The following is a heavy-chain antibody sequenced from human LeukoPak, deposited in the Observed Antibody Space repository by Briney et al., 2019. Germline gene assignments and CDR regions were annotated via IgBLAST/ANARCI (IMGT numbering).Heavy chain of an antibody. CDR3: ATRMGATTISAWFDP. V-gene: IGHV1-24*01. D-gene: IGHD1-26*01. Sequence: ASVKVSCKVSGYTLTELSMHWVRQAPGKGLEWMGGFDPEDGETIYAQKFQGRVTMTEDTSTDTAYMELSCLRSEDTAVYYCATRMGATTISAWFDPWGQGTLVTVSS. CDR2: FDPEDGET. CDR1: GYTLTELS. J-gene: IGHJ5*02.